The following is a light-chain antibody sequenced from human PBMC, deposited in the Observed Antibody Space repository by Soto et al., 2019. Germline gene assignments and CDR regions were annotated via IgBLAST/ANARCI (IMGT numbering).Light chain of an antibody. CDR1: QSISDS. Sequence: DIQMTQSPSSLSASVGDRVTITCRASQSISDSLNWYQHKPGTAPKLLIYAASSLQSGVPSRFSGGGSGTDFTLTINSLQPEDFVTYFCQQSFRFPATFVGGTKVDIK. V-gene: IGKV1-39*01. CDR3: QQSFRFPAT. J-gene: IGKJ4*01. CDR2: AAS.